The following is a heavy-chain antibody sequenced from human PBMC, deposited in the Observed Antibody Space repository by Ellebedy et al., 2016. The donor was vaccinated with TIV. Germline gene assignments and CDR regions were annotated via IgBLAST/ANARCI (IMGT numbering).Heavy chain of an antibody. V-gene: IGHV3-30*18. Sequence: PGGSLRLSCAASGFTFSTSVMHWVRQAPGKGLEWVAYISYDGTYESYADSVKGRFIISRDNYKNTVFLQMNSLRAEDTALYYCAKDGHLSRESDAFDFWGQGTMVTVSS. D-gene: IGHD3-10*01. CDR2: ISYDGTYE. CDR1: GFTFSTSV. J-gene: IGHJ3*01. CDR3: AKDGHLSRESDAFDF.